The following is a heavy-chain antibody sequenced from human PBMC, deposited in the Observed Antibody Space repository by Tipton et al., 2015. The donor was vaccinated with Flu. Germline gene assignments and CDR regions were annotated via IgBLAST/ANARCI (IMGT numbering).Heavy chain of an antibody. V-gene: IGHV3-48*03. CDR2: ISSSGTTT. CDR1: GFTFSSYE. D-gene: IGHD6-19*01. CDR3: VKDGSSGWYGNPTINYFDS. Sequence: TLSLTCAASGFTFSSYEMNWVRQAPGKGLEWLSYISSSGTTTSYADSVRGRYTISRDNAKNSLFLQMRSLRVEDTALYYCVKDGSSGWYGNPTINYFDSWGQGTLVTVSS. J-gene: IGHJ4*02.